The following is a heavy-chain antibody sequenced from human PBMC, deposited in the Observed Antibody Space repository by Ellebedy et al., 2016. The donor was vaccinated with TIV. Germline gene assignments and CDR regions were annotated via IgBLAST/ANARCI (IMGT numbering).Heavy chain of an antibody. Sequence: GGSLRLSCAGSGFNFSDYYMSWVRQAPGKGLEWLAYITRSGDIKYYTDSVKGRFTISRDNANSSLHLQMNRLRAEDTAVYYCTRDPGSTRFYYYYGMDVWGQGTTVTVSS. V-gene: IGHV3-11*01. D-gene: IGHD2-2*01. CDR1: GFNFSDYY. CDR2: ITRSGDIK. J-gene: IGHJ6*02. CDR3: TRDPGSTRFYYYYGMDV.